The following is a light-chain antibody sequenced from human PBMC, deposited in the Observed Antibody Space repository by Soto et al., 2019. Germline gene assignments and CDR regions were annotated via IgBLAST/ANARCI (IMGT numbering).Light chain of an antibody. V-gene: IGKV3-15*01. CDR3: QQYNDWPPLA. CDR1: QSVSSN. CDR2: GAS. J-gene: IGKJ4*01. Sequence: EIVMTQSPATLSVSPGERATLSCRASQSVSSNLAWYQQKPGQAPRLLIYGASTRATGIPARFSGSGSGTEFTLTISTLQSKDLAVYYCQQYNDWPPLAFGGATKVEIK.